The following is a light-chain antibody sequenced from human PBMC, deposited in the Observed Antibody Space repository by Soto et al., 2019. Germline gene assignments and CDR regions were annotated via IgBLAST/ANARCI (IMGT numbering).Light chain of an antibody. V-gene: IGLV1-40*01. CDR2: GNN. Sequence: QSVLTQPPSVSGAPGQRVTISCTGSSSNLGAGYDVHWYQQLPGTAPRLLIYGNNNRPSVVPDRFSGSRSGTSASLAITGLQAEDEADYYCQSYENSLGATYVFGTGTKVTVL. CDR3: QSYENSLGATYV. J-gene: IGLJ1*01. CDR1: SSNLGAGYD.